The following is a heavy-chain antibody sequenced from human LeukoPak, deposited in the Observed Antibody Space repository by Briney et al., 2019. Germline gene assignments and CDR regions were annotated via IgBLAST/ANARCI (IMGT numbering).Heavy chain of an antibody. CDR1: GFTFSSYG. V-gene: IGHV3-30*02. CDR2: IRYDGSNK. J-gene: IGHJ4*02. CDR3: AKDIAAGYDILTGYSEMGY. D-gene: IGHD3-9*01. Sequence: GGSLRLSCAASGFTFSSYGMHWVRQAPGKGLEWVAFIRYDGSNKYYADSVKGRFTISRDNSKNTLYLQMNSLRAEDTAVYYCAKDIAAGYDILTGYSEMGYWGQGTLVTVSS.